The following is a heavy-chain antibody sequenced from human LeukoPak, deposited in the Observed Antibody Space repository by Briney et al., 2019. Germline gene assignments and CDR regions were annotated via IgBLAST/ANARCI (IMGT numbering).Heavy chain of an antibody. V-gene: IGHV3-7*01. CDR3: ARHVTRNRKHDAFDI. CDR2: IKQDGSEK. J-gene: IGHJ3*02. Sequence: GGSLRLSCAASGFTFSSYWMSWVRQAPGKGLEWVANIKQDGSEKNYVDSVKGRFTISRDNAKNSLYLQMNGLRAEDTAVYYCARHVTRNRKHDAFDIWGQGTMVTVSS. CDR1: GFTFSSYW. D-gene: IGHD1-14*01.